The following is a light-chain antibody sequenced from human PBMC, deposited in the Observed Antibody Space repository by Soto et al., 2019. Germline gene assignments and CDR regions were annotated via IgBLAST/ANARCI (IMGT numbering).Light chain of an antibody. CDR2: EVS. J-gene: IGLJ1*01. Sequence: ALTQPASVSGSPGQSITISRTGTSSDVGSYNLVSWYQQHPGKAPKLMIYEVSKRPSGVSNRFSGSKSGNTASLTISGLQAEDEADYYCCSYAGSSSYVFGTGTKVTVL. CDR3: CSYAGSSSYV. V-gene: IGLV2-23*02. CDR1: SSDVGSYNL.